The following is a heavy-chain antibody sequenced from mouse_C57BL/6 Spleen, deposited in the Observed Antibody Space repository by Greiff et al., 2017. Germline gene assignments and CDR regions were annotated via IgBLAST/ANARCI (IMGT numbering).Heavy chain of an antibody. CDR3: ARRPITSVVATPGDV. J-gene: IGHJ1*03. D-gene: IGHD1-1*01. CDR2: IYPGSGST. Sequence: QVQLQQPGAELVKPGASVKMSCKASGYTFTSYWITWVKQRPGQGLEWIGDIYPGSGSTNYNEKFKSKATLTVDTSSSPAYMQLSSLTSEDSAVYYCARRPITSVVATPGDVWGTGTTVTVSS. V-gene: IGHV1-55*01. CDR1: GYTFTSYW.